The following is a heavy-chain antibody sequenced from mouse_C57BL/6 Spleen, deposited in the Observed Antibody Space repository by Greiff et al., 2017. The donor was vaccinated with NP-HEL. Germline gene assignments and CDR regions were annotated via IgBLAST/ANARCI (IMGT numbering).Heavy chain of an antibody. CDR3: ARRYYGSSYEAWFAY. CDR1: GFSLTSYG. Sequence: VQLQQSGPGLVQPSQSLSITCTVSGFSLTSYGVHWVRQSPGKGLEWLGVIWSGGSTDYYAAFISRLGSSKDNAKSQVFFKMSSLQADDTAMYYCARRYYGSSYEAWFAYWGQGTLVTVSA. J-gene: IGHJ3*01. V-gene: IGHV2-2*01. CDR2: IWSGGST. D-gene: IGHD1-1*01.